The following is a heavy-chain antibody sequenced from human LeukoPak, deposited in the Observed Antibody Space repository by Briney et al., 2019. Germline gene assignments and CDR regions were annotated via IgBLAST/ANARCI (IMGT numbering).Heavy chain of an antibody. CDR1: GYSISAGYF. CDR2: VHHTGSD. J-gene: IGHJ3*01. Sequence: PSETLSLTCAISGYSISAGYFWGWIRQSPVKGLEWIGSVHHTGSDYYNPSLKSRVIIAIDTSKNHLSLNLTSVTAADTAVFFCARVIVTATHVPDAFDLWGQGILVTVSS. CDR3: ARVIVTATHVPDAFDL. D-gene: IGHD1-26*01. V-gene: IGHV4-38-2*01.